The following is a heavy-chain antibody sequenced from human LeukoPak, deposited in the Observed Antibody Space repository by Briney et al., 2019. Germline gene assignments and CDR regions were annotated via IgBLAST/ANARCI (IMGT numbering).Heavy chain of an antibody. J-gene: IGHJ6*03. Sequence: GGSLRPSXAASGFTFSSYAMHWVRQAPGKGLEYVSAISSNGGSTYYANSVKGRFTISRDNSKNTLYLQMGSLRAEDMAVYYCARGSSSSEYYYYYMDVWGKGTTVTVSS. D-gene: IGHD6-6*01. CDR3: ARGSSSSEYYYYYMDV. CDR2: ISSNGGST. V-gene: IGHV3-64*01. CDR1: GFTFSSYA.